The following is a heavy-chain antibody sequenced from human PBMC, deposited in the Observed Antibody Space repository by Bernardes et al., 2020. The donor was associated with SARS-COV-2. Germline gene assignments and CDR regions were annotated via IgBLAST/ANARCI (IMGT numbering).Heavy chain of an antibody. Sequence: SETLSLTCTVSGGSISSYYRSWIRQPAGKRLEWLGRLYTSGSTNYNPSLKSRVTMSVDTSKNQFSLKLSSVTAADTAVYYCARDPFLLQGFDPWGQGTLVTVSS. CDR1: GGSISSYY. CDR2: LYTSGST. D-gene: IGHD4-4*01. V-gene: IGHV4-4*07. J-gene: IGHJ5*02. CDR3: ARDPFLLQGFDP.